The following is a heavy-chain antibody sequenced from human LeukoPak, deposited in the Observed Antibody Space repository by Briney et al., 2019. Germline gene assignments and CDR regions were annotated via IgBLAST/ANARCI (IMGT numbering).Heavy chain of an antibody. V-gene: IGHV1-2*02. CDR2: INPNSAGT. CDR1: VYTLTGYF. D-gene: IGHD5-24*01. CDR3: VSEGDGSNLYCSVGP. J-gene: IGHJ5*02. Sequence: ASVKVSRKTSVYTLTGYFIHWVRHASGQGLEWMGWINPNSAGTNSAQKFQGRLTMTWDTSIRTAYMQLGWLKSDDTAVYYCVSEGDGSNLYCSVGPWGQGTLVTVSA.